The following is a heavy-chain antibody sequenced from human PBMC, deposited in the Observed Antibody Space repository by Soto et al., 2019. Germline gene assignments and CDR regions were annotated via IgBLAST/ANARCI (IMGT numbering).Heavy chain of an antibody. V-gene: IGHV3-21*06. CDR1: GFPFSSYT. CDR2: ITTSSSRSI. D-gene: IGHD3-3*01. Sequence: NPGGSLRLSCSASGFPFSSYTMYWVRQAPGKGLEWVSSITTSSSRSIFYADSVKGRFTISRDNANNTLYLQMNNLRVEDTAVYYCARDDPIFGAIPRMDIWGQGTTVTVSS. CDR3: ARDDPIFGAIPRMDI. J-gene: IGHJ6*02.